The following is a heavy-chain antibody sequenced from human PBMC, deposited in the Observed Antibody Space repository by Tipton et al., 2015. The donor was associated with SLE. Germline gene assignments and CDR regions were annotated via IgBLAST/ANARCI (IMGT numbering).Heavy chain of an antibody. Sequence: TLSLTCSVSGDSLSSNNYYWGWIRQSPAQGLEWIGTIRYAGGTYYNPSLRSRLTISVDTSENHFSLNLNSVTAADTAVYFCARQRGYYDGTPFPPWNFDLWGRGTQVTVSS. D-gene: IGHD3-16*01. J-gene: IGHJ2*01. V-gene: IGHV4-39*07. CDR3: ARQRGYYDGTPFPPWNFDL. CDR2: IRYAGGT. CDR1: GDSLSSNNYY.